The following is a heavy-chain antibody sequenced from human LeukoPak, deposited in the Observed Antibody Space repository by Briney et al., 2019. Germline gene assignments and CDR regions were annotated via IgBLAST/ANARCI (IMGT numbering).Heavy chain of an antibody. J-gene: IGHJ4*03. D-gene: IGHD3-10*01. V-gene: IGHV4-34*01. Sequence: PSETLSLTCAVYGGSFSGYYWSWIRQPPGKGLEWIGSIYYSGSTYYNPSLKSRVTISVDTSKNQFSLKLSSVTAADTAVYYCAREEFYFDYWGQGTMVTVSS. CDR2: IYYSGST. CDR3: AREEFYFDY. CDR1: GGSFSGYY.